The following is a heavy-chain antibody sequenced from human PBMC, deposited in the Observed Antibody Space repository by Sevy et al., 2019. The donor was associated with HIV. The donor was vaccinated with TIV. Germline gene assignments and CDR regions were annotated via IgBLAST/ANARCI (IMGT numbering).Heavy chain of an antibody. J-gene: IGHJ4*02. Sequence: GESLKISCKGSGYSITSYWIGWVRQMPGKGLEWMGMMYPGDSDTRYSPPFEGQVTIAADKSSSTAYLQWSSLKASDTAMYYCARYPLGYYDSSGYYPTGFFDYWGQGTLVTVSS. CDR2: MYPGDSDT. CDR1: GYSITSYW. V-gene: IGHV5-51*01. D-gene: IGHD3-22*01. CDR3: ARYPLGYYDSSGYYPTGFFDY.